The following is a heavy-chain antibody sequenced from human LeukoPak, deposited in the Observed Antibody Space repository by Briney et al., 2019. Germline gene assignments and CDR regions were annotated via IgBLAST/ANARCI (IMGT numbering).Heavy chain of an antibody. J-gene: IGHJ6*04. V-gene: IGHV1-69*13. Sequence: SVKVSCKASGGTFSSYAISWVRQAPGQGLEWMGGIIPIFGTANYAQKFQGRVTITADESTSTAYMELSSLRSEDTAVYYCARAGFSSGWSWGYYGMDVWGKGTTVTVSS. D-gene: IGHD6-19*01. CDR3: ARAGFSSGWSWGYYGMDV. CDR1: GGTFSSYA. CDR2: IIPIFGTA.